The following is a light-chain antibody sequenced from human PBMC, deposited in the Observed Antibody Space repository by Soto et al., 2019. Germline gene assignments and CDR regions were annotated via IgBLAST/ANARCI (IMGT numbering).Light chain of an antibody. CDR1: QDIGSH. V-gene: IGKV3-11*01. CDR3: LQRRSWPLT. CDR2: DAS. Sequence: EVLLTPSPATLSLSPGDRSTLSCRASQDIGSHLTWYQHKYGQSPRLLIYDASIRATGIPARFSGSGSGTDFTLTISSLEPEDFAIYYCLQRRSWPLTFGQGTRLEIK. J-gene: IGKJ5*01.